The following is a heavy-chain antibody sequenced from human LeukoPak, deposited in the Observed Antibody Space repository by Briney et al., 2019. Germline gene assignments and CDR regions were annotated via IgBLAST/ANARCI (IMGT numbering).Heavy chain of an antibody. Sequence: PGGSLRLSCAASGFTFSSYAMSWVRQASGKGLEWVSAISGSGGSTYYADSVKGRFTISRDNSKNTLYLQMNSLRAEDTAVYYCAKGDTYDFWSGYSDHYGMDVWGQGATVTVSS. CDR1: GFTFSSYA. V-gene: IGHV3-23*01. J-gene: IGHJ6*02. D-gene: IGHD3-3*01. CDR3: AKGDTYDFWSGYSDHYGMDV. CDR2: ISGSGGST.